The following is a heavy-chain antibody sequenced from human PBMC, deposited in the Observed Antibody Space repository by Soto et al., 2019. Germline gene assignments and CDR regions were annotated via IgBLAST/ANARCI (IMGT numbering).Heavy chain of an antibody. Sequence: GESLKISCKGSGYKFATYWIGWVRQMPGKGLEWMGIIYPGDSDTRYSPSLQGQVTISADKSISSAYLQWSSLKASDTAIYYCARGAYEGNWFESWGQGTLVTVSS. V-gene: IGHV5-51*01. D-gene: IGHD3-3*01. J-gene: IGHJ5*01. CDR1: GYKFATYW. CDR3: ARGAYEGNWFES. CDR2: IYPGDSDT.